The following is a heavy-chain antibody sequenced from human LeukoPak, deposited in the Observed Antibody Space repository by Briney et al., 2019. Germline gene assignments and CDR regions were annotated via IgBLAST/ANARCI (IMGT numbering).Heavy chain of an antibody. CDR1: GYTFTSYG. V-gene: IGHV1-18*01. D-gene: IGHD3-22*01. J-gene: IGHJ4*02. Sequence: ASVKVSCKASGYTFTSYGISWVRQAPGQGLEWMGWISAYNGNTNYAQKLQGRVTMTTDTSTSTAYMELRSLRSDDTAVYYCARDGQHYYDSSGYSSLDYWGQGTLVTVSS. CDR3: ARDGQHYYDSSGYSSLDY. CDR2: ISAYNGNT.